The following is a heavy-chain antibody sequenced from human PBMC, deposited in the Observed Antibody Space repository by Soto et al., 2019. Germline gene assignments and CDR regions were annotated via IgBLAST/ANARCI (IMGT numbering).Heavy chain of an antibody. Sequence: QLQLQESGPGLVKPSETLSLTCTVSGDSISITSYYWGWVRQPPGKGLEWIGSIHYSGSTHYNPSLQSRVTISGDASNKQFSLTLRSVTAADTAVYYCASTKDETLYFDYWGQGTLVTVSS. V-gene: IGHV4-39*01. CDR3: ASTKDETLYFDY. CDR1: GDSISITSYY. CDR2: IHYSGST. D-gene: IGHD2-15*01. J-gene: IGHJ4*02.